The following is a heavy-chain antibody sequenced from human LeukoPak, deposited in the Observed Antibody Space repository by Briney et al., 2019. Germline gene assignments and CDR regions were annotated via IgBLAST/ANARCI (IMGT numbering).Heavy chain of an antibody. Sequence: SETLSLTCAVYGGSFSGYYWSWIRQPPGKGLEWIGEINHSGSTNYNPSLKSRVTISVDTSKNQFSLKLSSVTAADTAVYYCASTSGWNNWFDPWGQGTPVTVSS. CDR1: GGSFSGYY. CDR3: ASTSGWNNWFDP. D-gene: IGHD3-10*01. J-gene: IGHJ5*02. CDR2: INHSGST. V-gene: IGHV4-34*01.